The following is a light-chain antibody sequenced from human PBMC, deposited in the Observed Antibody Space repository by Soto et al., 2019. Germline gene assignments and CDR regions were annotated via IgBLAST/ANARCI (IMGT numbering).Light chain of an antibody. V-gene: IGLV2-14*01. CDR1: SSDVGGYNF. J-gene: IGLJ1*01. CDR2: DVS. Sequence: QSALTQPASVSGSPGQSITISCAGASSDVGGYNFVSWYQQHPGKAPTVMISDVSNRPSGVSTRVSGSKSGNTASLTISGLQAEDEGDYYCSSYISDRNRVFGTGTKLTVL. CDR3: SSYISDRNRV.